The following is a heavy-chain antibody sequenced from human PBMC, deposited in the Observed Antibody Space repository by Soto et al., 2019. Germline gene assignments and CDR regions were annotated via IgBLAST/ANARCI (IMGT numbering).Heavy chain of an antibody. CDR1: GYTFTSYG. Sequence: SVKVSCKASGYTFTSYGISWVRQALGQGLEWMGWISAYNGNTNYAQKLQGRVTMTTDTSTSTAYMELRSLRSDDTAVYYCASGSSSGVPKDFDYWGQGTLVTVSS. D-gene: IGHD6-6*01. CDR2: ISAYNGNT. V-gene: IGHV1-18*01. J-gene: IGHJ4*02. CDR3: ASGSSSGVPKDFDY.